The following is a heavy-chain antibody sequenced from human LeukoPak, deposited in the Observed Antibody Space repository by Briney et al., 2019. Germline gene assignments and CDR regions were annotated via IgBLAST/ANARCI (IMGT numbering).Heavy chain of an antibody. Sequence: GGALRLSCAASVFTVSRNYMSWVRQAPGKGLEWEANIKRDGGEKYYVDSVKGRFTISRDNAKNSLYLQMNSLRAEDTAVYYRARDSSVRGARGPFDSLRQPTMVTLSS. D-gene: IGHD3-10*01. V-gene: IGHV3-7*01. J-gene: IGHJ3*02. CDR3: ARDSSVRGARGPFDS. CDR1: VFTVSRNY. CDR2: IKRDGGEK.